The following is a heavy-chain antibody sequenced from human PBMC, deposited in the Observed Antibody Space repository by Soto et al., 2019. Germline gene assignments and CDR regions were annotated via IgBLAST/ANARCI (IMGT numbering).Heavy chain of an antibody. CDR3: AKDKWYYDILTGYYYYYGMDV. CDR1: GFTFSSYG. Sequence: GGSLRLSCAASGFTFSSYGMHWVRQAPGKGLEWVAVISYDGSNKYYADSVKGRFTISRDNSKNTLYLQMNSLRAEDTAVYYCAKDKWYYDILTGYYYYYGMDVWGQGTTVTVSS. D-gene: IGHD3-9*01. V-gene: IGHV3-30*18. J-gene: IGHJ6*02. CDR2: ISYDGSNK.